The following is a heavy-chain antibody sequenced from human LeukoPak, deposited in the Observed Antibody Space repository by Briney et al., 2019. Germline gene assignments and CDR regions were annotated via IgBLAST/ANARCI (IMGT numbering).Heavy chain of an antibody. V-gene: IGHV4-31*03. Sequence: SETLSLTCTVSGGSISSGGYYWSWIRQHPGKGLEWIGYIYYSGSTYYNPSLKSRVTISVDTSKNQFSLKLSSVTAADTAVYYCARDPLTDDAFDIWGQGTMVTVSS. CDR1: GGSISSGGYY. J-gene: IGHJ3*02. CDR2: IYYSGST. CDR3: ARDPLTDDAFDI. D-gene: IGHD3-9*01.